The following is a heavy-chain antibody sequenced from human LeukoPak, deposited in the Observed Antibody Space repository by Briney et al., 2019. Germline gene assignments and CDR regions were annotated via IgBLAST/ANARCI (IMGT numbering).Heavy chain of an antibody. J-gene: IGHJ4*02. Sequence: SPAPVKPTQTLTLTCTFSGFSLSTSGIRVSWFRQPPGTAPKWLARIDWDDDKFYSTSLKTRLTISKDTSKNQVVLTMTNMDPVDTATYYCARIRPNSSGFDYWGQGTLVTVSS. CDR1: GFSLSTSGIR. V-gene: IGHV2-70*04. CDR2: IDWDDDK. D-gene: IGHD6-19*01. CDR3: ARIRPNSSGFDY.